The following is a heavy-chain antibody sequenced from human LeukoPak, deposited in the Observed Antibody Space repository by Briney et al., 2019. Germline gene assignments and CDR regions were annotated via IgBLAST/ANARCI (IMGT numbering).Heavy chain of an antibody. D-gene: IGHD6-6*01. CDR3: ARDSIAARRLIDY. J-gene: IGHJ4*02. CDR1: GGTFSSYA. CDR2: IIPILGIA. Sequence: ASVKVSCKASGGTFSSYAISWVRQAPGQGLEWMGRIIPILGIANYAQKFQGRVTMTTDTSTSTAYMELRSLRSDDTAVYYCARDSIAARRLIDYWGQGTLVTVSS. V-gene: IGHV1-69*04.